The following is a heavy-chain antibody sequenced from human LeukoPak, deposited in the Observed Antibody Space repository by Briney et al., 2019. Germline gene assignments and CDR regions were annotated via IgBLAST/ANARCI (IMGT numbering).Heavy chain of an antibody. CDR3: ARDPGYAYFDA. CDR2: IYHSGRT. D-gene: IGHD2-8*01. V-gene: IGHV4-38-2*02. J-gene: IGHJ4*02. Sequence: SETLSLTCTVSGGSISSYYWGWIRQPPGKGLEWIGSIYHSGRTYYKPSLESRVTISLDASRNQFSLKLTSVTVADTALYYCARDPGYAYFDAWGQGTLVTVSS. CDR1: GGSISSYY.